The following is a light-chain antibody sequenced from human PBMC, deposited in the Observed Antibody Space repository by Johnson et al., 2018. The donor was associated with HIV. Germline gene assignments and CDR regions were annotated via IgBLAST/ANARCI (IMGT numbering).Light chain of an antibody. V-gene: IGLV1-51*02. CDR2: ENN. CDR3: GTWDSSLSAHV. CDR1: SSNIGNNY. Sequence: VLTQPPSVSAAPGQKVSISCSGSSSNIGNNYVSWYQQLPGTAPKLLIYENNKRPSGIPDRFSGSKSGTSATLGIAGLQTGDEADYYCGTWDSSLSAHVFGTGTKVTVL. J-gene: IGLJ1*01.